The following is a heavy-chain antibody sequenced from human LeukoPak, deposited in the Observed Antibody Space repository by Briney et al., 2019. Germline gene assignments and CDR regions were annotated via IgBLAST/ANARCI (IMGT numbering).Heavy chain of an antibody. J-gene: IGHJ4*02. CDR1: GGSFSSYY. V-gene: IGHV4-34*01. CDR3: ASRRVMTRSFKY. CDR2: INHSAST. Sequence: SETLSLTCAVYGGSFSSYYWSWIRQPPGEGLEWIGEINHSASTNYNSSLKSRVTISVDKSENHFSLKLGSVTAADTAVYYCASRRVMTRSFKYWGQGTLVTVSS. D-gene: IGHD2-8*01.